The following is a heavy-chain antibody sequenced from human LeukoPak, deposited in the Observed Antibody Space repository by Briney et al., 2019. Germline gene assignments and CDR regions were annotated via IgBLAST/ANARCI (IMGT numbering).Heavy chain of an antibody. J-gene: IGHJ2*01. D-gene: IGHD2-2*01. Sequence: PSETLSLTCAVYGGSFSGYYWSWIRQPPGKGLEWIGEINHSGSTNYNPSLKSRVTISVDTSKNQFSLKLSSVTAADTAVYYCARVGEGYCSSTSCPGWYFDLWGRGTLVTVSS. V-gene: IGHV4-34*01. CDR1: GGSFSGYY. CDR3: ARVGEGYCSSTSCPGWYFDL. CDR2: INHSGST.